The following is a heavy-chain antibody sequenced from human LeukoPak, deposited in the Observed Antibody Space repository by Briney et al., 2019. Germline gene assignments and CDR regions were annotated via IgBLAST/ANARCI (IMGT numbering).Heavy chain of an antibody. CDR3: AKTTLPYSSGWYVFDY. CDR2: ISWNSGSI. CDR1: GFTFDDYA. Sequence: GGSLRLSCAAFGFTFDDYAMHWVRQAPGKGLEWVSGISWNSGSIGYADSVKGRFTISRDNAKNSLYLQMNSLRAEDTALYYCAKTTLPYSSGWYVFDYWGQGTLVTVSS. V-gene: IGHV3-9*01. D-gene: IGHD6-19*01. J-gene: IGHJ4*02.